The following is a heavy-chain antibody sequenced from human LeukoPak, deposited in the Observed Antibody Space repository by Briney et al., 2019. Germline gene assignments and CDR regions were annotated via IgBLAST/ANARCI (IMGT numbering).Heavy chain of an antibody. CDR3: ARDEGPTNHWFEP. V-gene: IGHV1-2*02. Sequence: GASVKVSCKASGYTFTGYYMHWVRQAPGQGLEWMGWINPNSGGTNYAQKFQGRVTMTRDTSISTAYMELSRLRSDDTAVYYCARDEGPTNHWFEPWGQGNLVTVSS. CDR2: INPNSGGT. J-gene: IGHJ5*02. CDR1: GYTFTGYY.